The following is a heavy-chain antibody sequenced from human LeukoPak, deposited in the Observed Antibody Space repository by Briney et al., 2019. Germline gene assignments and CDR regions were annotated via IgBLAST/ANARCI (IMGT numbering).Heavy chain of an antibody. V-gene: IGHV3-23*01. J-gene: IGHJ4*02. CDR3: AKGGTYYDFWSGYYFAY. Sequence: QPGGSLRLSCAASGFTFRSYAMSWVRQAPGKGLEWVSAISGSGGSTYYADSVKGRFTISRDNSKNTLYLQMNSLRAEDTAVYYCAKGGTYYDFWSGYYFAYWGQGTLVAVSS. CDR2: ISGSGGST. CDR1: GFTFRSYA. D-gene: IGHD3-3*01.